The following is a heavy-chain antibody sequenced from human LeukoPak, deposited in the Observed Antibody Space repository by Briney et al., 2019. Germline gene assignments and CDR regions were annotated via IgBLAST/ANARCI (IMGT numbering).Heavy chain of an antibody. D-gene: IGHD2-2*01. CDR2: INPNNGDT. Sequence: GASVKVSCKASGYNFPGDDIHWVRQAPGQGFEWMGWINPNNGDTNYAQKFQGRVTMTRDTSISTAYMELSRLRSDDTAVYYCAREHCSSTSCSNWFDPWGQGTLVTVSS. V-gene: IGHV1-2*02. J-gene: IGHJ5*02. CDR3: AREHCSSTSCSNWFDP. CDR1: GYNFPGDD.